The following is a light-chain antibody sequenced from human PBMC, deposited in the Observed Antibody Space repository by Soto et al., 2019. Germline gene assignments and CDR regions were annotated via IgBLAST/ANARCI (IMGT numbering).Light chain of an antibody. Sequence: QSVLTQPASVSGSPGQSITISCTGTSSDVGGYNYVSWCQQHPGKAPKLMIYDVSNRPSGVSNRFSGSKSGNTASLTISGLQAEDEAEYYCSSYTSSSTLVVFGTGTKVTVL. V-gene: IGLV2-14*01. CDR1: SSDVGGYNY. CDR3: SSYTSSSTLVV. CDR2: DVS. J-gene: IGLJ1*01.